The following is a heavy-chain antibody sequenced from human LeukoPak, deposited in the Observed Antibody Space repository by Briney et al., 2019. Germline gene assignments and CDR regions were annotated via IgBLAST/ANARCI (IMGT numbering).Heavy chain of an antibody. CDR3: PKEQYYCSGGSCYSGWFDP. D-gene: IGHD2-15*01. J-gene: IGHJ5*02. CDR1: GFTFDDYA. CDR2: ISWNSGSI. V-gene: IGHV3-9*03. Sequence: GRSLRLSCAASGFTFDDYAMHWVRQAPGKGLEWVSGISWNSGSIGYADSVKGRFTISRDNAKNSLYLQMNSLRAEDMALYYCPKEQYYCSGGSCYSGWFDPWGQGTLVTVSS.